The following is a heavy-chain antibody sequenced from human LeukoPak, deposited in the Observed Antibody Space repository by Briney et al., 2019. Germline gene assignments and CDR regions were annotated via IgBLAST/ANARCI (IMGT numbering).Heavy chain of an antibody. D-gene: IGHD6-19*01. V-gene: IGHV4-39*07. Sequence: SETLSLTCTVSGGSLSSSSYYWGWLRQPPGRGVEWIGSIYYSGSTYYNPSLKSRVTISVDTSKNQFSLKLSSVTAADTAVYYCAREVGSENSSGWYGEFDYWGQGTLVTVSS. CDR2: IYYSGST. J-gene: IGHJ4*02. CDR3: AREVGSENSSGWYGEFDY. CDR1: GGSLSSSSYY.